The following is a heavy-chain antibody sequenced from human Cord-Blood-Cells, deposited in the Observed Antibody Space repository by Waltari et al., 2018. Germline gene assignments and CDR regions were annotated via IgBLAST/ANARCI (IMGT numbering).Heavy chain of an antibody. CDR1: GYTFTGYY. Sequence: QVQLVQSGAEVKKPGASVKVSCKASGYTFTGYYMHWVRQAPGQGLEWMGWINPNSGGTNYAQKLQGRVTMTRDTSISTADMELSRLRSDDTAVYYCARTLLMYYDILTGYYDYWGQGTLVTVSS. CDR3: ARTLLMYYDILTGYYDY. J-gene: IGHJ4*02. V-gene: IGHV1-2*02. CDR2: INPNSGGT. D-gene: IGHD3-9*01.